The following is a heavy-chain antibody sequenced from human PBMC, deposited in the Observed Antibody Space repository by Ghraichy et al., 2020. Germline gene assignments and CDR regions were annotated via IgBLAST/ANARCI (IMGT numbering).Heavy chain of an antibody. V-gene: IGHV4-34*01. D-gene: IGHD4-23*01. Sequence: SETLSLTCAVYGGSFSGYYWSWIRQPPGKGLEWIGEINHSGSTNYNPSLKSRVTISVDTSKNQFSLKLSSVTAADTAVYYCARGGLNSPNWYFDLWGRGTLVTVSS. J-gene: IGHJ2*01. CDR2: INHSGST. CDR3: ARGGLNSPNWYFDL. CDR1: GGSFSGYY.